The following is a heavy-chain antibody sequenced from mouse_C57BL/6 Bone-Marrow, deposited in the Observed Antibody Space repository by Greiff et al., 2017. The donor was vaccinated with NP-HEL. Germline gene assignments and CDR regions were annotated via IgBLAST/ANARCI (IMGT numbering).Heavy chain of an antibody. J-gene: IGHJ2*01. CDR2: IYPRSGNT. V-gene: IGHV1-81*01. Sequence: QVHVKQSGAELARPGASVKLSCKASGYTFTSYGISWVKQRTGQGLEWIGEIYPRSGNTYYNEKFKGKATLTADKSSSTAYMELRSLTSEDSAVYFCARWDPITTVQSWVVFDYWGQGTTLTVSS. CDR3: ARWDPITTVQSWVVFDY. D-gene: IGHD1-1*01. CDR1: GYTFTSYG.